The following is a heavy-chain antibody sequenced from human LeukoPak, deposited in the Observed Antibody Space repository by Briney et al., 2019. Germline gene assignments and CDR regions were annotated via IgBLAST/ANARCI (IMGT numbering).Heavy chain of an antibody. D-gene: IGHD3-16*01. CDR3: ARGTSRGDLDY. Sequence: SETLSLTCAVYGGSFSGYYWSWIRQPPGKGLEWIGEINHSGSTNYNPSLKRRVTISLDTSKNQFSLRLSSVTAADTAVFYCARGTSRGDLDYWGQGTLVTVSS. V-gene: IGHV4-34*01. J-gene: IGHJ4*02. CDR1: GGSFSGYY. CDR2: INHSGST.